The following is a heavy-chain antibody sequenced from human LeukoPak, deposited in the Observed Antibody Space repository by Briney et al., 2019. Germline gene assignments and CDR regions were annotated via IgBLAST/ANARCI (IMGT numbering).Heavy chain of an antibody. D-gene: IGHD3-22*01. Sequence: PGGSLRLSCAASGFTFSSYATSWVRQAPGKGLEWVSAISGSGGSTYYADSVKGRFTISRDNSKNTLHLQMNSLRAEDTAVYYCAKEAKPPGNYYDSSGYYYDYWGQGTLVTVSS. CDR1: GFTFSSYA. V-gene: IGHV3-23*01. CDR2: ISGSGGST. CDR3: AKEAKPPGNYYDSSGYYYDY. J-gene: IGHJ4*02.